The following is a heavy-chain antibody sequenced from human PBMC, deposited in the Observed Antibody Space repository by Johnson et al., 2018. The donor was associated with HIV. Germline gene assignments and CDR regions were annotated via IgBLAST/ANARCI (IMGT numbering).Heavy chain of an antibody. CDR1: GFTVSSNY. D-gene: IGHD6-19*01. V-gene: IGHV3-66*01. CDR3: ARGSLSGWFPPDALDI. CDR2: IYSGGST. Sequence: DVQVVESGGGLVQPGGSLRLSCAASGFTVSSNYMSWVRQAPGKGLEWVSVIYSGGSTYYADSVKGRFTISRDNSKNTLYLQMNSLRAEDTAIYYCARGSLSGWFPPDALDIWGQGTMVTVSS. J-gene: IGHJ3*02.